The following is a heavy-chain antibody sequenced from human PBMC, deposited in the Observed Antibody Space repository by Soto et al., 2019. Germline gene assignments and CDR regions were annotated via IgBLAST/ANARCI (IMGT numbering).Heavy chain of an antibody. V-gene: IGHV3-23*01. Sequence: GGSLRLSCAASGFTFSSYAMSWVRQAPGKGLEWVSAISGSGGSTYYADSVKGRFTISRDNSKNTLYLQMNSLRAEDTAVYYCAKEYYYDSSGYQGAFDIWGQGTMVTVSS. D-gene: IGHD3-22*01. CDR1: GFTFSSYA. J-gene: IGHJ3*02. CDR2: ISGSGGST. CDR3: AKEYYYDSSGYQGAFDI.